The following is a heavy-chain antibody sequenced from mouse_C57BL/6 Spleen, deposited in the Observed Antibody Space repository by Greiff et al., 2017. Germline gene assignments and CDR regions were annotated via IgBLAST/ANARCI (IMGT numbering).Heavy chain of an antibody. CDR2: IYPGSGNT. D-gene: IGHD2-1*01. V-gene: IGHV1-76*01. CDR1: GYTFTDYY. J-gene: IGHJ4*01. CDR3: ARDYGNILYAMDY. Sequence: QVQLKESGAELVRPGASVKLSCKASGYTFTDYYINWVKQRPGQGLEWIARIYPGSGNTYYNEKFKGKATLTAEKASSTAYMQLSSLTSEDSAVYFCARDYGNILYAMDYWGQGTSVTVSS.